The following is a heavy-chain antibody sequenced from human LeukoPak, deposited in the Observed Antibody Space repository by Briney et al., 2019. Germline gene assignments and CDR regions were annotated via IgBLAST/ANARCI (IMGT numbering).Heavy chain of an antibody. CDR1: GFTFSSYG. Sequence: GSLRLSCAASGFTFSSYGMSWVRQAPGKGLEWVSAISGSGSTYYADSVKGRFTISRDNSKNTLYLQMNSLRAEDTAVYYCAKGHDYDYYDSSGYYYAYWGQGTLVTVSS. J-gene: IGHJ4*02. CDR3: AKGHDYDYYDSSGYYYAY. V-gene: IGHV3-23*01. D-gene: IGHD3-22*01. CDR2: ISGSGST.